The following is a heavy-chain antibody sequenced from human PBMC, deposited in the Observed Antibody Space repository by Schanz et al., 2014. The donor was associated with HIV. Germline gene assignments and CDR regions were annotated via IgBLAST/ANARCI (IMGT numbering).Heavy chain of an antibody. CDR3: AKWGDGYCYGGSCGGMFDY. V-gene: IGHV3-23*01. D-gene: IGHD2-15*01. Sequence: EVHLLESGGCLVQPGGSLRLSCAASGFTFSTYPMNWVRQAPGGGLDWVSAIGGSGITTYYADSVKGRFTISRDNSKNTLYLQMNSLRDDDTAVYYCAKWGDGYCYGGSCGGMFDYWGQGTLVTVSS. J-gene: IGHJ4*02. CDR2: IGGSGITT. CDR1: GFTFSTYP.